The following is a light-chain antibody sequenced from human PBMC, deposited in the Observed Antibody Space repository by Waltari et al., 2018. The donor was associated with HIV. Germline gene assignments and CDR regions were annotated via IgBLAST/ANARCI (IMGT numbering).Light chain of an antibody. V-gene: IGKV3-15*01. CDR3: QQYYNWPPWT. CDR1: HGVSSS. J-gene: IGKJ1*01. Sequence: EIVMTQSPATLSVSPGERATISCRASHGVSSSLAWYQQRPGQAPRLLIYGASTRAAGIPARFSGSGSGTEFTLTISSLQSEDFALYYCQQYYNWPPWTFGQGTKVEIK. CDR2: GAS.